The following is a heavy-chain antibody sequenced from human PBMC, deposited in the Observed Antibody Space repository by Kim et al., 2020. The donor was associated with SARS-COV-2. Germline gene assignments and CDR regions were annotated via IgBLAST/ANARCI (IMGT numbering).Heavy chain of an antibody. CDR2: IIPIFGTA. CDR1: GGTFSSYA. J-gene: IGHJ4*02. Sequence: SVKVSCKASGGTFSSYAISWVRQAPGQGLEWMGGIIPIFGTANYAQKFQGRVTITADESTSTAYMELSSLRSEDTAVYYCARAITGITMVRGGYYFDYWGQGTLVTVSS. CDR3: ARAITGITMVRGGYYFDY. V-gene: IGHV1-69*13. D-gene: IGHD3-10*01.